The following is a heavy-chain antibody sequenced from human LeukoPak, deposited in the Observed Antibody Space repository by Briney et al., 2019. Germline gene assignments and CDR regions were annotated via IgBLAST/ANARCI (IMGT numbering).Heavy chain of an antibody. CDR2: IWYDGSNK. D-gene: IGHD3-22*01. CDR1: GFIFSNYG. CDR3: ASALDYYDSRDIDY. V-gene: IGHV3-33*01. J-gene: IGHJ4*02. Sequence: PGRSLRLSCAASGFIFSNYGMHWVRQAPGKGLEWVAVIWYDGSNKYYADSVKGRFTISRDNSKNTLYLQMNSLRAEDTAVYYCASALDYYDSRDIDYWGQGTRVTVSS.